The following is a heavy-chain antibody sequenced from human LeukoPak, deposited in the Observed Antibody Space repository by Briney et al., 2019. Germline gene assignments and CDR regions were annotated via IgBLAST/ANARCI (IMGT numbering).Heavy chain of an antibody. D-gene: IGHD2-21*02. J-gene: IGHJ4*02. V-gene: IGHV3-11*01. Sequence: GGSLRLSCAASGFTFSDYYMSWIRQAPGRGLEWVSYISSSGNTIYYADSVKGRFTISRDNAKNSLYLQMNSLRAEDTAIYYCAKDIYCGGDCYIRAGDSWGQGTLVTVSS. CDR1: GFTFSDYY. CDR2: ISSSGNTI. CDR3: AKDIYCGGDCYIRAGDS.